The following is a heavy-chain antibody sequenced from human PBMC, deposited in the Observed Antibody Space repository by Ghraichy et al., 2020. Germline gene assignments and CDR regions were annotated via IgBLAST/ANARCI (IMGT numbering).Heavy chain of an antibody. CDR2: ISYDGSNK. D-gene: IGHD3-3*01. CDR3: ARTPDYDFWSGYDYYFAY. Sequence: GGSLRLSCAASGFTFSSYAMHWVRQAPGRGLEWVAVISYDGSNKYYADSVKGRFTISRDNSKNTLYLQMNSLRAEDTAVYYCARTPDYDFWSGYDYYFAYGGQGTLVTVSS. J-gene: IGHJ4*02. CDR1: GFTFSSYA. V-gene: IGHV3-33*01.